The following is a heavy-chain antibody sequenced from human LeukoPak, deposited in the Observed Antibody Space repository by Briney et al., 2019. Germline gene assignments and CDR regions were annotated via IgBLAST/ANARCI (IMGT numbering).Heavy chain of an antibody. V-gene: IGHV4-38-2*02. CDR2: IFHSQTT. CDR3: ARDAPIAAPNLGS. J-gene: IGHJ5*02. CDR1: GYSISGLYY. D-gene: IGHD6-13*01. Sequence: PSETLSLTCTVSGYSISGLYYWAWIRQPPGRGLEWIGNIFHSQTTYYNPSLQSRVTISVDTSKNQFSLKLTSVTAADTAIYYCARDAPIAAPNLGSWGQGILVTVSS.